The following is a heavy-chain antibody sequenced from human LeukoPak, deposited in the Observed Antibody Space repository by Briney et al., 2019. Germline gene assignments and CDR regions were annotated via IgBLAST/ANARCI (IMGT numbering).Heavy chain of an antibody. Sequence: PGGSLRLSCAASGFTFSSYAMSWVRQAPGKGLEWVSSISSSSSYIYYADSVKGRFTISRDNAKNSLYLQMNSLRAEDTAVCYCARLEGFLEWPPLYYYGMDVWGQGTTVTVSS. CDR1: GFTFSSYA. V-gene: IGHV3-21*01. J-gene: IGHJ6*02. CDR2: ISSSSSYI. D-gene: IGHD3-3*01. CDR3: ARLEGFLEWPPLYYYGMDV.